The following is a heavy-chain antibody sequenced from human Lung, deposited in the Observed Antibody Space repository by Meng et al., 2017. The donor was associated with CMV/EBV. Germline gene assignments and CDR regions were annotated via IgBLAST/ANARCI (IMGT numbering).Heavy chain of an antibody. CDR1: GFTFSSYS. V-gene: IGHV3-21*01. Sequence: GEXXKISCAASGFTFSSYSMNWVRQAPGKGLEWVSSLSSSSSYIYYTDSVKGRFTISRDNAKKSLYLQMNSLRTEDTAVYYCARDWLGEGGLDYWGQGTRGTVSS. CDR3: ARDWLGEGGLDY. CDR2: LSSSSSYI. J-gene: IGHJ4*02. D-gene: IGHD3-16*01.